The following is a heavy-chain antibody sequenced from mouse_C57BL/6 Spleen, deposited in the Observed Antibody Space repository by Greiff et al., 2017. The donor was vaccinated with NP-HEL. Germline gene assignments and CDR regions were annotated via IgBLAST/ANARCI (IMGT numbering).Heavy chain of an antibody. J-gene: IGHJ4*01. V-gene: IGHV1-63*01. Sequence: QVQLKQSGAELVRPGTSVKMSCKASGYTFTNYWIGWAKQRPGHGLEWIGDIYPGGGYTNYNEKFKGKATLTADKSSSTAYMQFSSLTSEDSAIYYCARKVVAPYYAMDYWGQGTSVTVSS. D-gene: IGHD1-1*01. CDR1: GYTFTNYW. CDR2: IYPGGGYT. CDR3: ARKVVAPYYAMDY.